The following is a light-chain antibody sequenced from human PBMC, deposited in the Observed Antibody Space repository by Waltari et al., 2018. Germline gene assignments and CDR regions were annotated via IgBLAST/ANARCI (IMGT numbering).Light chain of an antibody. CDR3: QEYHDLPGIT. CDR1: QDLGEY. CDR2: DAS. J-gene: IGKJ5*01. Sequence: DIQMTQSPSSLSASVGDRVTITCQASQDLGEYLNWYQQEPGKAPRLLIYDASNLETGVPSRFSGSGSGTDFTLTINNLQPEDFATYYCQEYHDLPGITFGQGTRLEIK. V-gene: IGKV1-33*01.